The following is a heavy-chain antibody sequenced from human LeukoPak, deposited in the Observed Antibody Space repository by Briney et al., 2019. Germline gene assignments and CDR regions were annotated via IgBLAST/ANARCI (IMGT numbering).Heavy chain of an antibody. D-gene: IGHD2-21*01. Sequence: PSETLSLTCAVYGGSFSGYYWSWIRQPPGEGLEWIGEINHSGSTNYNPSLKSRVTISVDTSKNQFSLKLSSVTAADTAVYYCARGKREVIIRRSLFDYWGQGTLVNVSA. V-gene: IGHV4-34*01. CDR3: ARGKREVIIRRSLFDY. CDR2: INHSGST. CDR1: GGSFSGYY. J-gene: IGHJ4*02.